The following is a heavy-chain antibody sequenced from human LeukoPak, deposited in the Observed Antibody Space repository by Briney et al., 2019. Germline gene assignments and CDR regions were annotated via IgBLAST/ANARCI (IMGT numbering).Heavy chain of an antibody. V-gene: IGHV4-34*01. CDR1: GGSFSGYY. Sequence: SETLSLTCAVYGGSFSGYYWSWIRQPPGKGLEWIGEINHSGSTNYNPSLKSRVTISVDTSKNQFSLKLSSVTAAVTAVYYCASGRRAYYYDSSASVSWYFDLWGPGALVTVSS. J-gene: IGHJ2*01. CDR2: INHSGST. D-gene: IGHD3-22*01. CDR3: ASGRRAYYYDSSASVSWYFDL.